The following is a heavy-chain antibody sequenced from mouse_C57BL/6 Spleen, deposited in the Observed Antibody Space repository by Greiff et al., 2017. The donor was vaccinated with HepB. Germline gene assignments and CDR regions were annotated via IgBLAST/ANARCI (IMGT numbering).Heavy chain of an antibody. CDR3: ARDGGRNYGKFAWFAY. Sequence: EVQLVESGGGLVKPGGSLKLSCAASGFTFSSYAMSWVRQTPEKRLEWVATISDGGSYTYYPDNVKGRFTISRDNAKNNLYLQMSHLKSEDTAMYYCARDGGRNYGKFAWFAYWGQGTLVTVSA. J-gene: IGHJ3*01. CDR2: ISDGGSYT. D-gene: IGHD2-1*01. CDR1: GFTFSSYA. V-gene: IGHV5-4*01.